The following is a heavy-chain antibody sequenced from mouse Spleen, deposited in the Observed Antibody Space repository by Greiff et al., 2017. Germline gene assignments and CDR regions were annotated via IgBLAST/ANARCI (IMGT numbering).Heavy chain of an antibody. D-gene: IGHD1-1*02. V-gene: IGHV1-15*01. Sequence: VHLVESGAELVRPGASVTLSCKASGYTFTDYEMHWVKQTPVHGLEWIGAIDPETGGTAYNQKFKGKAILTADKSSSTAYMELRSLTSEDSAVYYCTSLLWWGGQGTLVTVSA. J-gene: IGHJ3*01. CDR3: TSLLWW. CDR1: GYTFTDYE. CDR2: IDPETGGT.